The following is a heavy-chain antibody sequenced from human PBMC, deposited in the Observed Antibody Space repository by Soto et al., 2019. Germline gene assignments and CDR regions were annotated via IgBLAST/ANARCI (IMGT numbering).Heavy chain of an antibody. D-gene: IGHD1-1*01. CDR1: GDSVSSNTAA. Sequence: SQTLSLTCVISGDSVSSNTAAWSWIRQSPSRGLEWLGRTFYRSQWHNDYAASVRSRVTIIPDTSKNQFSLQLNSLTPEDTAVYYCTRELGAVPGTRGHFHYWGQGTLVTVSS. V-gene: IGHV6-1*01. J-gene: IGHJ4*02. CDR2: TFYRSQWHN. CDR3: TRELGAVPGTRGHFHY.